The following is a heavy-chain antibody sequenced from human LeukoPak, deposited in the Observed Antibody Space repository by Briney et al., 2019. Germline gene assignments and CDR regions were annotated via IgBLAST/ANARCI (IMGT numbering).Heavy chain of an antibody. J-gene: IGHJ6*03. CDR3: ATWIGVYYSYYKDV. V-gene: IGHV1-24*01. CDR1: GYNLSELS. D-gene: IGHD2-2*03. CDR2: FDPEDGET. Sequence: ASVKVSCTVSGYNLSELSTQSVSQAPGRGLEWMAGFDPEDGETIYAPGFQGRVTVTEDTSTDTAYMELSGLRSMDTAMYYCATWIGVYYSYYKDVWGKGTTVTVSS.